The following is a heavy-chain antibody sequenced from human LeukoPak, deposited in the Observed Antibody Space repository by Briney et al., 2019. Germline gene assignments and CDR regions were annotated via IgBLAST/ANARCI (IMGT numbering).Heavy chain of an antibody. Sequence: GGSLRLSCTASGFTFGDYAMSWFRQAPGKGLEWVGFIRSKAYGGTTEYAASVKGRFTISRDDSKSIAYLQMNSLKTEDTAVYYCTRDAYYYGSGSYYSDYWGQGTLVTVSS. CDR2: IRSKAYGGTT. CDR1: GFTFGDYA. D-gene: IGHD3-10*01. CDR3: TRDAYYYGSGSYYSDY. J-gene: IGHJ4*02. V-gene: IGHV3-49*03.